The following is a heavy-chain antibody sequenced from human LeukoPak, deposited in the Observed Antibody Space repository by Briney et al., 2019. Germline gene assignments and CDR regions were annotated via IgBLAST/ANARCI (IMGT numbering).Heavy chain of an antibody. CDR1: GGAFSSYA. Sequence: GSSVKVSCKASGGAFSSYAISWVRQAPGQGLEWMGGIIPIFGTANYAQKFQGRVTITADKSTSTAYMELSSLRSEDTAVYYCARDIRGYYYDSSGYSAGYWGQGTLVTVSS. CDR2: IIPIFGTA. J-gene: IGHJ4*02. CDR3: ARDIRGYYYDSSGYSAGY. V-gene: IGHV1-69*06. D-gene: IGHD3-22*01.